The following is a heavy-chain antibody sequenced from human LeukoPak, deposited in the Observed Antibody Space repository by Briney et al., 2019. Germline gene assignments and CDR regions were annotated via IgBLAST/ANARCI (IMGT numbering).Heavy chain of an antibody. Sequence: GGSLRLSCAASGFTFSSYAMHWVRQAPGKGLEWVALISNDGSNKYYADSVKGRFTISRDNSKNTLDLQMNGLRAEDTAVYYCARDSRYSSRWYVGTLDYWGQGTLVTVSS. J-gene: IGHJ4*02. CDR1: GFTFSSYA. CDR3: ARDSRYSSRWYVGTLDY. V-gene: IGHV3-30-3*01. D-gene: IGHD6-13*01. CDR2: ISNDGSNK.